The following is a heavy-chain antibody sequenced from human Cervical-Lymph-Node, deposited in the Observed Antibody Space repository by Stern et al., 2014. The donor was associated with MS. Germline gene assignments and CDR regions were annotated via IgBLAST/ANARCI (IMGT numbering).Heavy chain of an antibody. D-gene: IGHD3-22*01. V-gene: IGHV2-5*02. CDR1: GFSLSTSGVG. Sequence: QIPLQESGPTLVKPTQTLTLTCTFSGFSLSTSGVGVAWIRQPPGKALEWLALIYWDDDKRYSPSLKSRLTITKDTSKNQVVLTMTNMDPVDTATYYCARGEYYFDSSGYYGYYYGMDVWGQGTTVTVSS. J-gene: IGHJ6*02. CDR2: IYWDDDK. CDR3: ARGEYYFDSSGYYGYYYGMDV.